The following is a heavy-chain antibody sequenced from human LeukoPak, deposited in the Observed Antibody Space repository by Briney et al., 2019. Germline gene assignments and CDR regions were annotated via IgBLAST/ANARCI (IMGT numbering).Heavy chain of an antibody. CDR1: GYSFTNYW. CDR2: VYPGDSDA. D-gene: IGHD6-19*01. V-gene: IGHV5-51*01. Sequence: GESLKISCKGSGYSFTNYWIGWVRQMPGKGLEWMGIVYPGDSDARYSPSFQGQVTFSADKSISTAHLQWSSLKASDTAIYYCARSSGWFPLDYWGQGTLVTVSS. J-gene: IGHJ4*02. CDR3: ARSSGWFPLDY.